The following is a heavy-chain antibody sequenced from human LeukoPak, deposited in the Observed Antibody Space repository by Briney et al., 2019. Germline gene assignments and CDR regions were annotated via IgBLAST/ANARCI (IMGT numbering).Heavy chain of an antibody. J-gene: IGHJ2*01. CDR3: ARAPIGGWYFDL. D-gene: IGHD2-15*01. Sequence: SQTLSLTCAISGDSVSSNSAASNWIRQSPSRGLEWLGRTYYRSKWSNDYAVSVKSRITINPDTSQNQFSLQLNSPTPEDTAVYYCARAPIGGWYFDLWGRGTLVTVSS. CDR2: TYYRSKWSN. V-gene: IGHV6-1*01. CDR1: GDSVSSNSAA.